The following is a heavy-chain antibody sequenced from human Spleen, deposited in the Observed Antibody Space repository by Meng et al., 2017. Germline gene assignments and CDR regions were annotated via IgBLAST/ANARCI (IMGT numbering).Heavy chain of an antibody. V-gene: IGHV4-4*02. D-gene: IGHD6-19*01. CDR2: IYHSGTT. CDR3: ASYNSGWPQFDS. CDR1: GGSISSTKW. J-gene: IGHJ4*02. Sequence: QGRLEELGPGLGKPSGTLSLTCAVSGGSISSTKWWNWVRQTAGKGLEWIGEIYHSGTTNYNPSLKSRVTMSVDESKNQFSLKLTSVTAADTVVYYCASYNSGWPQFDSWGQGTLVTVSS.